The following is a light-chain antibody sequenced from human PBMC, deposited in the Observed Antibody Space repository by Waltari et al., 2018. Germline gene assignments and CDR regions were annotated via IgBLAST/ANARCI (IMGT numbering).Light chain of an antibody. CDR2: DAT. CDR1: HRVSSQ. CDR3: QQSRTWPEA. J-gene: IGKJ3*01. V-gene: IGKV3-11*01. Sequence: TLSCRGEHRVSSQLGWERGKPGQAPRLLIYDATNRATGIPGRFRGSGSGTDFTLTNDRLEPEDFAFYYGQQSRTWPEAFGPGNKLDI.